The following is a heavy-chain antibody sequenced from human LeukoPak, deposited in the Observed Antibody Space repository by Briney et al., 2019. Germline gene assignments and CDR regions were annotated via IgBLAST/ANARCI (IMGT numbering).Heavy chain of an antibody. J-gene: IGHJ4*02. D-gene: IGHD1-26*01. CDR1: GGTFSSYA. Sequence: SVKVSCKASGGTFSSYAISWVRQAPGHGLDWMGGIIPIFGTANYAQKFQGRVTITTDESTSTAYMELSSLRSEDTAVYYCASLRGSYLDYWGQGTLVTVSP. CDR3: ASLRGSYLDY. V-gene: IGHV1-69*05. CDR2: IIPIFGTA.